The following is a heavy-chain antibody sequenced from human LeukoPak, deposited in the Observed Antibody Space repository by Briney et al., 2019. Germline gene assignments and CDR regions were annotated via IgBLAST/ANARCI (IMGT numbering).Heavy chain of an antibody. J-gene: IGHJ3*02. Sequence: GGSLRLSCAASGFTFSSYGMHWVRQAPGKGLEWVSGISWNSGSIGYADSVKGRFTNSRDNSKNTLYLQMNSLRAEDTAVYYCARGLVVTPGAFDIWGQGTMVTVSS. CDR1: GFTFSSYG. CDR3: ARGLVVTPGAFDI. V-gene: IGHV3-NL1*01. CDR2: ISWNSGSI. D-gene: IGHD4-23*01.